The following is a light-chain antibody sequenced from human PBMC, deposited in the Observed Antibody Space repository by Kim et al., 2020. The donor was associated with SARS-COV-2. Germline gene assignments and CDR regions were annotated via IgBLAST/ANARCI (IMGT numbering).Light chain of an antibody. Sequence: DIVMNQSPDYLAVSLGERATINCKSSQSVLYSSNNKNYLAWYQQKPGQPPKLLIYWASTRESGVPDRFSGSGSGTDFTLTISSLQAEDVAVYYCQQYYSTPYTFGQGTKLEI. J-gene: IGKJ2*01. CDR1: QSVLYSSNNKNY. CDR3: QQYYSTPYT. CDR2: WAS. V-gene: IGKV4-1*01.